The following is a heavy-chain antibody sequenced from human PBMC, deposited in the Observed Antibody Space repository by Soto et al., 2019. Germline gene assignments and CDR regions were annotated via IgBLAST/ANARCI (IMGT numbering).Heavy chain of an antibody. J-gene: IGHJ3*01. V-gene: IGHV3-9*01. CDR3: VRDDAFDL. CDR1: GFTFDAYP. CDR2: LAWDGGSI. Sequence: EVQLVESGGGLVQPGRSLRLSCAASGFTFDAYPMHWVRQAPGKGLEWVAGLAWDGGSIEYVDSVEGRFTISRDNAKNSLYLQMSSLRYEDTALYYCVRDDAFDLWDQGTQVTVSS.